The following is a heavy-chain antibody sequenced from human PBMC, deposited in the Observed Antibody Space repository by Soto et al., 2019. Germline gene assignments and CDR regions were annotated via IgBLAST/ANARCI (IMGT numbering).Heavy chain of an antibody. CDR2: IDPSDSYT. J-gene: IGHJ6*02. D-gene: IGHD6-6*01. V-gene: IGHV5-10-1*01. CDR3: ARWVAARYYGMDV. Sequence: XDPLKMSCKGCGYSFTSYWISWVRQMPGKGLEWMGSIDPSDSYTNYSPSFQGDVTISAEKSISTAYLQWSSLKESDTAMYYCARWVAARYYGMDVWGQQSTFSVPS. CDR1: GYSFTSYW.